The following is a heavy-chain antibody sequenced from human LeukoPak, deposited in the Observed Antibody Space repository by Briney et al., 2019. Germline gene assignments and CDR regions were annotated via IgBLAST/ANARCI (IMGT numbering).Heavy chain of an antibody. CDR1: GFTFSSYA. CDR3: ARYLRYYDSSGYCLDY. Sequence: PGGSLRLSCAASGFTFSSYAMHWVRQAPGKGLEWVAVISYDGSNNYYADSVKGRFTISRDNSKNTLYLQMNSLRAEDTAVYYCARYLRYYDSSGYCLDYWGQGTLVTVSS. J-gene: IGHJ4*02. CDR2: ISYDGSNN. D-gene: IGHD3-22*01. V-gene: IGHV3-30-3*01.